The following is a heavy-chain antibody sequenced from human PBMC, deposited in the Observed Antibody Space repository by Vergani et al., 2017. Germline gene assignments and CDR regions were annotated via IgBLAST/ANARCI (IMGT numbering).Heavy chain of an antibody. J-gene: IGHJ4*02. CDR2: IKEDGSEK. CDR3: ARGYYYDSSGYYCDY. CDR1: GFTFSSYW. D-gene: IGHD3-22*01. V-gene: IGHV3-7*03. Sequence: EVQLVESGGGLVQPGRSLRLSCAASGFTFSSYWMSWVRQAPGKGLEWVANIKEDGSEKYYVDSVKGRFTISRDNAKNSLYLQMNSLRAEDTAVCYCARGYYYDSSGYYCDYWGQGTLVTVSS.